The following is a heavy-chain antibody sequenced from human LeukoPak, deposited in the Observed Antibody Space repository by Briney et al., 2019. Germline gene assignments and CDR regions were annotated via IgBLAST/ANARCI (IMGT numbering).Heavy chain of an antibody. J-gene: IGHJ4*02. Sequence: GGSLRLSCAASGFTFSSYTMSWVRQAPGKGLEWVSTISGSGGRTYSSDSVKGRFTISRDNSKNTLYLQMKSLRAEDTAVYYCAKSVWFGELFLPEFDYWGQGSLVTVSS. V-gene: IGHV3-23*01. D-gene: IGHD3-10*01. CDR2: ISGSGGRT. CDR3: AKSVWFGELFLPEFDY. CDR1: GFTFSSYT.